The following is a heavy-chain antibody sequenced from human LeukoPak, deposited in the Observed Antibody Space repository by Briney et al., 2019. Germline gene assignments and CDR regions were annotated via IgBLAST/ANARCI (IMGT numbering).Heavy chain of an antibody. J-gene: IGHJ4*02. CDR3: ASGSPAYYYDSSGYRLPYYFDY. CDR1: GGSFSGYY. Sequence: SETLSLTCAVYGGSFSGYYWSWIRQSPGKGLEWIGEINHSGSTNYNPSPKSRVTISVDTSKNQFSLKLSSVTAADTAVYYCASGSPAYYYDSSGYRLPYYFDYWGQGTLVTVSS. CDR2: INHSGST. V-gene: IGHV4-34*01. D-gene: IGHD3-22*01.